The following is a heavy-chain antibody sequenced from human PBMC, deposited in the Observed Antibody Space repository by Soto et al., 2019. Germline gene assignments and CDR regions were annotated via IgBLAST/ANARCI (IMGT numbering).Heavy chain of an antibody. CDR1: GLTFSTSW. V-gene: IGHV3-7*01. J-gene: IGHJ3*02. Sequence: VQLVESGGGLVQPGESLRLSCTASGLTFSTSWLTWVRQAPGEGLEWVSNIHPAGKVQHYADSVKERFTISRDNAKNSVFLQMSGLKVEDTAVYYCATENTPYAFDMWGQGTMVTVSS. CDR3: ATENTPYAFDM. CDR2: IHPAGKVQ.